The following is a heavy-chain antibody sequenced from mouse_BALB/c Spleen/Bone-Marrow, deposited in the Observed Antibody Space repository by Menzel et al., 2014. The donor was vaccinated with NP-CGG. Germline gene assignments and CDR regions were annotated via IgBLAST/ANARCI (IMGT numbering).Heavy chain of an antibody. V-gene: IGHV7-3*02. CDR3: ARDIGRLLFDY. CDR1: GFTFTDYY. Sequence: EVKVEESGGGLVQPGGSLILSCATSGFTFTDYYMSWVRQPPGKALEWLGFIRNKANGYTTEYSASVKGRFTISRDNSQSILYLQMNTLRAEDSATYYCARDIGRLLFDYWGQGTTLTVSS. CDR2: IRNKANGYTT. D-gene: IGHD1-2*01. J-gene: IGHJ2*01.